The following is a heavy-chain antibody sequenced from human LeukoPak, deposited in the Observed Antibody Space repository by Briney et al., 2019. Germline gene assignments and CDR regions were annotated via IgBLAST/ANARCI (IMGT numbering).Heavy chain of an antibody. CDR2: ISSSSSYI. CDR1: GFTFSSYS. D-gene: IGHD3-10*01. Sequence: GGSLRLSCAASGFTFSSYSMNWVRQAPGKGLEWVSSISSSSSYIYYADSVKGRFTISRDNAKNSLYLQMNSLRAEDTAVYYCARALYYYGSGGDWYFDLWGRGTLVTVSS. V-gene: IGHV3-21*01. J-gene: IGHJ2*01. CDR3: ARALYYYGSGGDWYFDL.